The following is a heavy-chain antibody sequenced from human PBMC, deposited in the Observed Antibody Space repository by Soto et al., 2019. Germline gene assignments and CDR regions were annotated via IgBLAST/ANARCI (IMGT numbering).Heavy chain of an antibody. J-gene: IGHJ4*02. V-gene: IGHV3-33*01. Sequence: VQLVESGGGVVQPGRSLRLSCAASGFTFSSYGMHWVRQAPGKGLEWVAVIWYDGSNKYYADSVKGRFTISRDNSKNTLYLQMNSLRAEDTAVYYCARDTYCSSTSCYYYFDYWGQGTLVTVSS. CDR2: IWYDGSNK. D-gene: IGHD2-2*01. CDR3: ARDTYCSSTSCYYYFDY. CDR1: GFTFSSYG.